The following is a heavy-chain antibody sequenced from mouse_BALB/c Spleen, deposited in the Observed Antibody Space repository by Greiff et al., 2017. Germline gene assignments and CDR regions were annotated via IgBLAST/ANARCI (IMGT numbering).Heavy chain of an antibody. J-gene: IGHJ4*01. CDR3: NAGGPPYAMDY. CDR2: IDPENGDT. Sequence: EVKLQESGAELVRSGASVKLSCTASGFNIKDYYMHWVKQRPEQGLEWIGWIDPENGDTEYAPKFQGKATMTADTSSNTAYLQLSSLTSEDTAVYYCNAGGPPYAMDYWGQGTSVTVSS. CDR1: GFNIKDYY. V-gene: IGHV14-4*02.